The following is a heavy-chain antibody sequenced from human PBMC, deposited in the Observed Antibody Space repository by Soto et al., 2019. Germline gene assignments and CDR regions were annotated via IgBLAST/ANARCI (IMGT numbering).Heavy chain of an antibody. D-gene: IGHD2-8*01. Sequence: SETLSLTCAVYGGSFSGYYWSWIRQPPGKGLEWIGEINHSGSTNYNPSLKSRVTISVDTSKNQFSLKLSSVTAADTAVYYCARGPNIVLMVYAALDYWGQGTLVTVSS. CDR2: INHSGST. V-gene: IGHV4-34*01. CDR1: GGSFSGYY. J-gene: IGHJ4*02. CDR3: ARGPNIVLMVYAALDY.